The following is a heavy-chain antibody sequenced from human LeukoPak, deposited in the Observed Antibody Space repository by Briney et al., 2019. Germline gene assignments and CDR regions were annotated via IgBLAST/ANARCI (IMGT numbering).Heavy chain of an antibody. CDR3: ARARYSYGYLTDFDY. CDR2: ISSSSSYI. Sequence: GGSLRLSCAASGFTFSDYSMNWVRQAPGKGLEWVSSISSSSSYIYYADSVKGRFTISRDNAKNSLYLQMNSLRAEDTAVYYCARARYSYGYLTDFDYWGQGTLVTVSS. CDR1: GFTFSDYS. J-gene: IGHJ4*02. D-gene: IGHD5-18*01. V-gene: IGHV3-21*01.